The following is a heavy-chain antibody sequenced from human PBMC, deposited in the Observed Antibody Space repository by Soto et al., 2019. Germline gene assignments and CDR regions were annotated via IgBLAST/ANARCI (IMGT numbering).Heavy chain of an antibody. V-gene: IGHV3-30*18. CDR3: AKGVVPAAAYYYYYYGMEV. J-gene: IGHJ6*02. CDR2: ISYDGSNK. D-gene: IGHD2-2*01. Sequence: GGSLRLSCAASGFTFSTYTMNWVRQAPGKGLEWVAVISYDGSNKYYADSVKGRFTISRDNSKNTLYLQMNSLRAEDTAVYYCAKGVVPAAAYYYYYYGMEVWGQGTTVTVSS. CDR1: GFTFSTYT.